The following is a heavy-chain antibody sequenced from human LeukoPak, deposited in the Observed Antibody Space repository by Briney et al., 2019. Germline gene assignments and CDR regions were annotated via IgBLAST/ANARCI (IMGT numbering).Heavy chain of an antibody. D-gene: IGHD3-10*01. J-gene: IGHJ4*02. CDR1: GFTFSSYG. V-gene: IGHV3-30*18. Sequence: GGSLRLSCAASGFTFSSYGMHWVRQAPGKGLEWVAVISYDGSNKYYADSVKGRFTISRDNSKNTLYPQMNSLRAEDTAVYYCAKDQEYGSGSSIDYWGQGTLVTVSS. CDR2: ISYDGSNK. CDR3: AKDQEYGSGSSIDY.